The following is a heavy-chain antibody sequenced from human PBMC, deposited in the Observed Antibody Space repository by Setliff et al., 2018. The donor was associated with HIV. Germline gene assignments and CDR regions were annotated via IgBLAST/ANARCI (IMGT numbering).Heavy chain of an antibody. Sequence: SETLSLTCTIYGGSFSCNHWSWIRQSPGNGLEWIGEVLYNGGTRYNPSLENRVSMSVDTSKNQFSLKLLSVTAADTAVYYCRVWILRDTSDIWGQGTVVTVSS. CDR3: RVWILRDTSDI. D-gene: IGHD1-1*01. CDR1: GGSFSCNH. CDR2: VLYNGGT. V-gene: IGHV4-34*12. J-gene: IGHJ3*02.